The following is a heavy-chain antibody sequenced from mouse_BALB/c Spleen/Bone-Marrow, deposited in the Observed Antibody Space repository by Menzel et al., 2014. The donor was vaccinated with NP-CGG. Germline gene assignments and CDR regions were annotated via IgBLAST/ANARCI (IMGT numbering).Heavy chain of an antibody. D-gene: IGHD3-3*01. Sequence: VQLQESGAELVRPGTSVKVSCKASGYAFTNYLIEWVKQRSGQGLEWIARIYPGTGSTYYNEKFKGKATLTADKSSSTAYMQLSSLKSEDSAVYFCARGAGPFDYWGQGTTLTVSS. CDR3: ARGAGPFDY. CDR2: IYPGTGST. CDR1: GYAFTNYL. V-gene: IGHV1-54*01. J-gene: IGHJ2*01.